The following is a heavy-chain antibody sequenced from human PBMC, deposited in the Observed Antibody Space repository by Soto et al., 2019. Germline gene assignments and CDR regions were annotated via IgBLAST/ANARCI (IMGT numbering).Heavy chain of an antibody. D-gene: IGHD3-22*01. Sequence: QLQLQESGPGLVKPSETLSLTCTVSGGSISSSSYYWGWIRQPPGKGLEWIGSIYYSGSTYYNPSLKSRVPLAVDTSKTQFSLKLSSVTAADPAVYYCARLVYDSSGYRPGWGQGTLVTVSS. CDR2: IYYSGST. CDR1: GGSISSSSYY. V-gene: IGHV4-39*01. CDR3: ARLVYDSSGYRPG. J-gene: IGHJ4*02.